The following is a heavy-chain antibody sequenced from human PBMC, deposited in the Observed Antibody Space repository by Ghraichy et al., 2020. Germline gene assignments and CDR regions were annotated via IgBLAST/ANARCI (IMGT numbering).Heavy chain of an antibody. CDR2: IYSGGST. V-gene: IGHV3-66*01. CDR3: AGTWIQLSRGYYGMDA. J-gene: IGHJ6*02. Sequence: GGSLRLSCAASGFTVSSNYMSWVRQAPGKGLEWVSVIYSGGSTYYADSVKGRFTISRDNSKNTLYLQMNSLRAEDTAVYYCAGTWIQLSRGYYGMDAWGQGTTVTVSS. CDR1: GFTVSSNY. D-gene: IGHD5-18*01.